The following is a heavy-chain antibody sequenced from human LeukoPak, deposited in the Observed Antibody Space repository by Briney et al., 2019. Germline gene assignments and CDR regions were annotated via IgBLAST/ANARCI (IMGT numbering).Heavy chain of an antibody. CDR3: ARDITVVRGLIGYYYGMDV. CDR2: ISSSSSTT. Sequence: PGRPLRLSCAASGFTFSNYGMHWVRQAPGKGLEWVSYISSSSSTTNYADSVKGRFTISRDNAKNSLYLQMDSLSDEDTAVYYCARDITVVRGLIGYYYGMDVWGQGTTVTVS. D-gene: IGHD3-10*01. V-gene: IGHV3-48*02. CDR1: GFTFSNYG. J-gene: IGHJ6*02.